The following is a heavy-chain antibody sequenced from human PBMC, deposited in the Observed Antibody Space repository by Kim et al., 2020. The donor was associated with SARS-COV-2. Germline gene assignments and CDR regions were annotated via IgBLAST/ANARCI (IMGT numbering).Heavy chain of an antibody. J-gene: IGHJ6*02. V-gene: IGHV4-59*08. CDR3: ARHEGEGEAYYYYDGMDV. Sequence: KSRVTISVDTSKNQFSLKLSSVTAADTAVYYGARHEGEGEAYYYYDGMDVWGQGTTVTVSS. D-gene: IGHD3-10*01.